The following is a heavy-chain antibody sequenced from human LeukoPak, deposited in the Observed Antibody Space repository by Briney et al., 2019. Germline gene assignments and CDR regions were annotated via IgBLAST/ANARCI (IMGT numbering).Heavy chain of an antibody. CDR3: ARGRGYGGNYLRSFDI. V-gene: IGHV4-59*08. J-gene: IGHJ3*02. CDR2: NSGST. CDR1: GDSIGSYF. D-gene: IGHD1-26*01. Sequence: SETLSLTCTVSGDSIGSYFWSWIRQPPGNGLEWIGYNSGSTNYNPSLKSRVTILLDRSKNQFSLKLSSVTAADTAIYYCARGRGYGGNYLRSFDIWGQGTMVTVSS.